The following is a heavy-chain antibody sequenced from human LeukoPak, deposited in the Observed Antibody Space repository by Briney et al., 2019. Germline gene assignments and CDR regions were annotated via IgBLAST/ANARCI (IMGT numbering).Heavy chain of an antibody. Sequence: ASVRVSCKASGYTFTSYYMHWVRQAPGQGLEWMGWINPNSGGTNYAQKFQGRVTMTRDTSISTAYMELSRLRSDDTAVYYCARDAAILRFLEWQNWFDPWGQGTLVTVSS. CDR2: INPNSGGT. J-gene: IGHJ5*02. D-gene: IGHD3-3*01. CDR1: GYTFTSYY. V-gene: IGHV1-2*02. CDR3: ARDAAILRFLEWQNWFDP.